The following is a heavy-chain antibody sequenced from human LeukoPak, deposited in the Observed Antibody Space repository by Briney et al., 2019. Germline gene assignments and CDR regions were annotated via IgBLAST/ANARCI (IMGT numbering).Heavy chain of an antibody. V-gene: IGHV1-46*01. CDR3: ARAPDCSSTSCYSGTFDY. CDR2: INPSGGST. CDR1: GYTFTSYY. J-gene: IGHJ4*02. Sequence: ASVTVSCKASGYTFTSYYMHWVRQAPGQGLEWMGIINPSGGSTSYAQKFQGRVTMTRDTSTSTVYMELSSLRSDDTAVYYCARAPDCSSTSCYSGTFDYWGQGTLVTVSS. D-gene: IGHD2-2*01.